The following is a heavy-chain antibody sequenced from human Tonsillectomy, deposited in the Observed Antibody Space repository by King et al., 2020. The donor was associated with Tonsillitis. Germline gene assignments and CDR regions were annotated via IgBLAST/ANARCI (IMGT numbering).Heavy chain of an antibody. J-gene: IGHJ4*02. CDR1: GYIFSDYW. V-gene: IGHV3-7*03. Sequence: VQLVESGGGLVQPGGSLRLSCAASGYIFSDYWMTWVRQFPGKGLEWVATIKHDGTEKYYVDSVKGRFTVSRDNAKNSLYLQMNSLRVEDTAMYYCARDPLRRYDYWGQGTLVTVSS. CDR3: ARDPLRRYDY. CDR2: IKHDGTEK.